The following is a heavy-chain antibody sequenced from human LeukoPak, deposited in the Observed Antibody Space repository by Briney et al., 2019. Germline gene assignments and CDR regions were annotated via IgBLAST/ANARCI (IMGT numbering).Heavy chain of an antibody. D-gene: IGHD3-22*01. Sequence: SETLSLTCTVSGGSISSNSYYWGWIRQPPGKGLKWIGSIYYSGSTYYNPSLKSRVTISVDTSKNQFPLKLSSVTAADTAVYYCARDAYDSSGYSGAVDYWGQGTLVTVSS. V-gene: IGHV4-39*06. CDR1: GGSISSNSYY. CDR2: IYYSGST. J-gene: IGHJ4*02. CDR3: ARDAYDSSGYSGAVDY.